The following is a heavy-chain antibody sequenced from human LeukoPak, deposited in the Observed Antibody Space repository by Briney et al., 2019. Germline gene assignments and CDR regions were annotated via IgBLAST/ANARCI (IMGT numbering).Heavy chain of an antibody. J-gene: IGHJ6*03. D-gene: IGHD3-3*01. Sequence: SETLSLTCAVYGGSFSGYYWSWIRQPPGKGLEWIGEINHSGSTNYNPSLKSRVTISVDTSKNQFSLKLSSVTAADTAVYYCARGRFLEWLSKGNYYSMDVWGKGTTVTVSS. V-gene: IGHV4-34*01. CDR1: GGSFSGYY. CDR3: ARGRFLEWLSKGNYYSMDV. CDR2: INHSGST.